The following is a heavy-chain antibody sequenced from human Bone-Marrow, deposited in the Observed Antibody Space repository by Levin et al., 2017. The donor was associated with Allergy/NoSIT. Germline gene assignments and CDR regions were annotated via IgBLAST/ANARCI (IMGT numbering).Heavy chain of an antibody. CDR2: INHSGST. CDR1: GGSFSGYY. V-gene: IGHV4-34*01. Sequence: ESLKISCAVYGGSFSGYYWSWIRQPPGKGLEWIGEINHSGSTNYNPSLKSRVTISVDTSKNQFSLKLSSVTAADTAVYYCARVVPDWNDARKIDYWGQGTLVTVSS. J-gene: IGHJ4*02. CDR3: ARVVPDWNDARKIDY. D-gene: IGHD1-1*01.